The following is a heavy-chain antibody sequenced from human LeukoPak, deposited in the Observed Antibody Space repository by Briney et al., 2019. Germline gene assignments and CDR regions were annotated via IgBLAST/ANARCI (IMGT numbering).Heavy chain of an antibody. V-gene: IGHV3-7*01. CDR3: ASDRAYSQFDY. CDR1: GFAFSTYW. D-gene: IGHD2-15*01. Sequence: PGGSLRLSCAASGFAFSTYWMDWVRQAPGKGLEWVASIKEDGSDTNYVGSVRGRFTVSRDNTKNSLYLQMNSLRADDTAVYYCASDRAYSQFDYWGQGTLVTVSS. CDR2: IKEDGSDT. J-gene: IGHJ4*02.